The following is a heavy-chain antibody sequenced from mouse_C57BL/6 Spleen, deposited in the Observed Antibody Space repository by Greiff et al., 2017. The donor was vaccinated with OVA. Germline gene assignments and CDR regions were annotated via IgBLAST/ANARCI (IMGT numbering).Heavy chain of an antibody. CDR2: IDPSDSYT. V-gene: IGHV1-69*01. Sequence: VQLQQPGAELVMPGASVKLSCKASGYTFTSYWMHWVKQRPGQGLEWIGEIDPSDSYTNYNQKFKGKSTLTVDKSSSTAYMQLSSLTSEDSAVYYCARWGTQAPYYWGQGTTLTVSS. CDR3: ARWGTQAPYY. D-gene: IGHD3-2*02. J-gene: IGHJ2*01. CDR1: GYTFTSYW.